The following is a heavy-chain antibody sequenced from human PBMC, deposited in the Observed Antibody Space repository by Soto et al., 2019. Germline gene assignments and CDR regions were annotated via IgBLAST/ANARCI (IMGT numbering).Heavy chain of an antibody. CDR3: ALTGDGLRFLSYPYYYYGMDV. V-gene: IGHV1-3*01. J-gene: IGHJ6*02. CDR1: GYTFTSYA. Sequence: ASVKVSCKASGYTFTSYAMHCVRQAPGQRLEWMGWINAGNGNTKYSQKFQGRVTITRDTSASTAYMELSSLRSEDTAVYYCALTGDGLRFLSYPYYYYGMDVWGQGTTVTVSS. D-gene: IGHD3-3*01. CDR2: INAGNGNT.